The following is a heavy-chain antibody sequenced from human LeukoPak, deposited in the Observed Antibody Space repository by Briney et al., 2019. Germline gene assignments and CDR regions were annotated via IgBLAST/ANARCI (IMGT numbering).Heavy chain of an antibody. V-gene: IGHV5-51*01. CDR1: GYSFTSYW. J-gene: IGHJ6*03. D-gene: IGHD6-25*01. CDR3: ATLSGWVSSDYYYYMDV. Sequence: GESLKFSCKGSGYSFTSYWIGWVRQMPGKGLEWVGIIYPGDSDTRYSPSFQGQVTISADKSISTAYLQWSSLKASDTAIYYCATLSGWVSSDYYYYMDVWGKGTTVTVSS. CDR2: IYPGDSDT.